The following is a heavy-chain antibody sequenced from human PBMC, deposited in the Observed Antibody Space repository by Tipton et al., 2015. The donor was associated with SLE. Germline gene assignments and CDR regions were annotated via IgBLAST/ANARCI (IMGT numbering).Heavy chain of an antibody. V-gene: IGHV4-39*07. D-gene: IGHD3/OR15-3a*01. CDR3: ARAPGLDRDYYYYYMDV. CDR1: GGSISSSSYY. Sequence: TLSLTCTVSGGSISSSSYYWGWIRQPPGKGLEWIGSIYYSGSTYYNPSLKSRVTISVDTSKNQFSLKLSSVTAADTAVYYCARAPGLDRDYYYYYMDVWGKGTTVTVSS. CDR2: IYYSGST. J-gene: IGHJ6*03.